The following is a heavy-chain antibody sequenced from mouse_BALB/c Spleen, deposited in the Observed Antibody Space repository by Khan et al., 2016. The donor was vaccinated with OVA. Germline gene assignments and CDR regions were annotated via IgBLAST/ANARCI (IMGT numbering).Heavy chain of an antibody. CDR2: IFPGSVST. J-gene: IGHJ3*01. CDR1: GYTFSSYW. V-gene: IGHV1-9*01. Sequence: QVQLQQSGGDLMKPGASVKISCKATGYTFSSYWIEWVKQRPGHGLEWIGQIFPGSVSTTYNEKFKGKATFTADTCSNTAYMQLSSLTSEDSAIYYCARGGYGVFAYWGQGTLVTVSA. CDR3: ARGGYGVFAY. D-gene: IGHD2-2*01.